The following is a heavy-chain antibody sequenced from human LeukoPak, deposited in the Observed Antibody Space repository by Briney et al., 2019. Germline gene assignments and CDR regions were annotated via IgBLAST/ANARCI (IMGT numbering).Heavy chain of an antibody. CDR3: ARGRYDSSGYLDY. V-gene: IGHV1-69*10. CDR1: GGTFSSYA. J-gene: IGHJ4*02. D-gene: IGHD3-22*01. Sequence: ASVKVSCKASGGTFSSYAISWVRQAPGQGLEWMGGIIPILGTANYARKFQGRVTMTRDTSTSTVYMELSSLRSEDTAVYYCARGRYDSSGYLDYWGQGTLVTVSS. CDR2: IIPILGTA.